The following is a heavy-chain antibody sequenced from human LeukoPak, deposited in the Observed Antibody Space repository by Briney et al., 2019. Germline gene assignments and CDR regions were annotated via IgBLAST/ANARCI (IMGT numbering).Heavy chain of an antibody. D-gene: IGHD6-13*01. Sequence: SESLSLTCAVSGGSISSSNWWSWVRQPPGKGLEWLGEISHSGSTDYNPSLKSRVTMSVDKSKNQFSLKVTFVTVADTAVYYCAREAAAARGRFDYWGQGTLVTVSS. V-gene: IGHV4-4*02. CDR1: GGSISSSNW. CDR3: AREAAAARGRFDY. J-gene: IGHJ4*02. CDR2: ISHSGST.